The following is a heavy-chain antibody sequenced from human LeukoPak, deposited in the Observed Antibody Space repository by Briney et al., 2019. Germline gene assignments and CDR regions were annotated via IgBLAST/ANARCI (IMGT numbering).Heavy chain of an antibody. CDR3: ARSTALQHYYDSSGWDY. CDR2: IIPIFGTA. D-gene: IGHD3-22*01. CDR1: GGTFSSYA. J-gene: IGHJ4*02. Sequence: SVKVSCKASGGTFSSYAISWVRQAPGQGLEWMGGIIPIFGTANYAQKFQGRVTITTDESTSTAYMEPSSLRSEDTAVYYCARSTALQHYYDSSGWDYWGQGTLVTVSS. V-gene: IGHV1-69*05.